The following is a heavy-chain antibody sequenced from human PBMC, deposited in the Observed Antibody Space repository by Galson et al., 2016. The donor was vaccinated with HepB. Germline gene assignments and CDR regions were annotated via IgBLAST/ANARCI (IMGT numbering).Heavy chain of an antibody. CDR2: IWYDGSNK. D-gene: IGHD6-13*01. V-gene: IGHV3-33*01. CDR3: ARGRRQLVGEYYYYGMDV. J-gene: IGHJ6*04. CDR1: GFTFSSYV. Sequence: SLRLSCAASGFTFSSYVMHWVRQAPGKGLEWVAVIWYDGSNKYYADSVKGRFTITRDNSKNTLYLQMNSLRAEDTALYYCARGRRQLVGEYYYYGMDVWGKGTTVTVSS.